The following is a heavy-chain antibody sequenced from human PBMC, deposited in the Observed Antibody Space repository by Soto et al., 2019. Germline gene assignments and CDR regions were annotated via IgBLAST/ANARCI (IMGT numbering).Heavy chain of an antibody. CDR2: IRWDGGYM. J-gene: IGHJ3*01. V-gene: IGHV3-9*01. CDR1: GFTFVDSA. Sequence: EVQLVESGGGLVQPGGSLRLSCAASGFTFVDSAMHWVRQAPGQGLEWVSGIRWDGGYMGYAESVKGRFTISRDNAKKSLYLQMNSLRVEDTALYYCTKDEGYCSSISCKAAFDSWCQGTMVTVS. D-gene: IGHD2-2*01. CDR3: TKDEGYCSSISCKAAFDS.